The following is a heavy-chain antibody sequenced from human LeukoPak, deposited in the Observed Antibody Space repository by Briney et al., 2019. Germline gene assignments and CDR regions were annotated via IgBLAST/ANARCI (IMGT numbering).Heavy chain of an antibody. CDR2: IYYSGST. V-gene: IGHV4-39*07. Sequence: SQTLSLTCTVSGGSISSSSYYWGWIRQPPGKGLEWIGSIYYSGSTYYNPSLKSRVTISVDTSKNQFSLKLSSVTAADTAVYYCARVNSSIGAFDIWGQGTMVTVSS. J-gene: IGHJ3*02. CDR1: GGSISSSSYY. D-gene: IGHD3-22*01. CDR3: ARVNSSIGAFDI.